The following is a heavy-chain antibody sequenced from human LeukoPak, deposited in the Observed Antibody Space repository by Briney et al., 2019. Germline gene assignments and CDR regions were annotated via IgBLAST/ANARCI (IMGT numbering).Heavy chain of an antibody. D-gene: IGHD5-24*01. V-gene: IGHV3-7*03. Sequence: GGSLRLSCAASGFTFSSYSMNWVRLAPGKGLEWVANIKEDGTETYYVDSVKGRFTISRDNAKNSLYSQMNSLRVEDTAVYYCAKEGRSLQTYWGQGTLVTVSS. CDR1: GFTFSSYS. CDR3: AKEGRSLQTY. CDR2: IKEDGTET. J-gene: IGHJ4*02.